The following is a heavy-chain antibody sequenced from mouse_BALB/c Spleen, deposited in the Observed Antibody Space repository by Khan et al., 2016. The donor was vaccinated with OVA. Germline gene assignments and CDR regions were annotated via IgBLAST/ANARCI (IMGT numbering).Heavy chain of an antibody. J-gene: IGHJ2*01. CDR3: ARDRIDY. Sequence: QMQLEESGAELVKPGASVKMSCKASGYTFTSYWMHWIKQRPGQGLEWIANINPASGYTYYNQKFKDKATLTADKSSSTAYMQLSSLTSDDSAVYYCARDRIDYWGQGTALTVSS. CDR2: INPASGYT. V-gene: IGHV1-7*01. CDR1: GYTFTSYW.